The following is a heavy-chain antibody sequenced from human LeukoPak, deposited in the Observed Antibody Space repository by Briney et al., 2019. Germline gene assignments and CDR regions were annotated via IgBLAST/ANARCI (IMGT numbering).Heavy chain of an antibody. V-gene: IGHV4-59*08. J-gene: IGHJ4*02. CDR3: AGHNQWLVTRSFDY. CDR1: GDSISSYY. Sequence: PSETLSLTCTVSGDSISSYYWSWIRQPPGKGLDWIGYIYDNGITKYNPSLESRVTISVGKSKNQFSLKLSSVTAADTAVYYCAGHNQWLVTRSFDYWGQGTLVTVSS. D-gene: IGHD6-19*01. CDR2: IYDNGIT.